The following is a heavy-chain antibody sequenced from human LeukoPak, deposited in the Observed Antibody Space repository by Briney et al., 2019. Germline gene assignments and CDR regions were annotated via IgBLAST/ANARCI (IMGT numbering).Heavy chain of an antibody. V-gene: IGHV1-2*02. CDR3: ARAWNDGGWFDP. CDR2: INPNSGGT. D-gene: IGHD1-1*01. J-gene: IGHJ5*02. CDR1: GYTFTNYQ. Sequence: ASVKVSCKASGYTFTNYQMHWVRQAPGQGLEWMGWINPNSGGTNYAQKFQGRVTMTRDTSISTAYMELSRLRSDDTAVYYCARAWNDGGWFDPWGQGTLVTVSS.